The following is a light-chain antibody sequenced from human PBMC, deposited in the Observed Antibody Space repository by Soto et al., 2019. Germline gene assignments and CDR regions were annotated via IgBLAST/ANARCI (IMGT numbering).Light chain of an antibody. V-gene: IGKV3D-15*01. CDR1: QSVAHN. CDR2: GAS. Sequence: EVVMTHSPATLSVSPGERATLSCRASQSVAHNLAWYQQKPGQAPRLLIYGASNRATGIPARFSGSGSGTDFTLTISSLEPEDFAVYYCQQRTTWSSVTFGGGTKVDVK. CDR3: QQRTTWSSVT. J-gene: IGKJ4*01.